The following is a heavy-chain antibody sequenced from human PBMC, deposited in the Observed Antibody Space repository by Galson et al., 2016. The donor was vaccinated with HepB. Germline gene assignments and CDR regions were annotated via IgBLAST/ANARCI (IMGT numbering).Heavy chain of an antibody. CDR3: ARQTEVAVDNAFDL. CDR1: GGSISGSSRY. Sequence: SETLSLTCMVSGGSISGSSRYWGWIRQPPGKGLEWIGTIYDSGMTYGSLSLKSRVTISVDTSKNLFALRLSSVTAGDTAVYYCARQTEVAVDNAFDLWGQGTMVTVSS. D-gene: IGHD5-24*01. J-gene: IGHJ3*01. V-gene: IGHV4-39*01. CDR2: IYDSGMT.